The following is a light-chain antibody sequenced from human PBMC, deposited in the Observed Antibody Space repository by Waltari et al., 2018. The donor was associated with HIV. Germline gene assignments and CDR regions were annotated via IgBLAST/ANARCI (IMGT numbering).Light chain of an antibody. CDR3: QSYDSNLSGATV. V-gene: IGLV1-40*01. CDR1: SSNIGAGYD. Sequence: QSVLTQPPSVSVAPGQRVTISCTGSSSNIGAGYDVHWYQQLPGTAPKVLIYGNSNRPSGVPDRFSGSKSGTSASLASTGLQAEDEADYYCQSYDSNLSGATVFGTGTKVTVL. CDR2: GNS. J-gene: IGLJ1*01.